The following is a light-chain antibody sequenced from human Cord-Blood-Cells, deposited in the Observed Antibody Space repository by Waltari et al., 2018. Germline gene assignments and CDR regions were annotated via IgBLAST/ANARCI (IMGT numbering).Light chain of an antibody. Sequence: DIQMTQSPSSLSASVRDRVTITCRASQSISSYLIWYPQKPGKAPKLLIYAASSLQSGVPSRFSGSGSGTDFTLTISSPQPEDFATYYCQQSYSTPRTLGQGTKLEIK. J-gene: IGKJ2*01. V-gene: IGKV1-39*01. CDR2: AAS. CDR1: QSISSY. CDR3: QQSYSTPRT.